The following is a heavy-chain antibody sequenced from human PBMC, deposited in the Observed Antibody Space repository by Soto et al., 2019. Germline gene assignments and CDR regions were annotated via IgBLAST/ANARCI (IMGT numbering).Heavy chain of an antibody. D-gene: IGHD2-2*01. CDR3: ARHRYCSSNSCYGYYGMDV. J-gene: IGHJ6*01. Sequence: GESLKSSCKGSVYSFTSYWISWVRQMPGKGLEWMGRIDPSDSYTNYSPSFQGHVTISADKSISTAYLQWSSLKASDTAMYYCARHRYCSSNSCYGYYGMDVWGQGTTLAV. CDR2: IDPSDSYT. V-gene: IGHV5-10-1*01. CDR1: VYSFTSYW.